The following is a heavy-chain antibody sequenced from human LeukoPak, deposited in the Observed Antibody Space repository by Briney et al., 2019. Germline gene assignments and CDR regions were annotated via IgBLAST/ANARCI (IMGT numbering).Heavy chain of an antibody. V-gene: IGHV4-59*12. CDR2: IYYSGSA. CDR1: GGSITSYY. D-gene: IGHD6-13*01. J-gene: IGHJ4*02. Sequence: SETLSLTCTVSGGSITSYYWSWIRQPPGKGLEWIGYIYYSGSANYNPSLKSRVTISVDTSKNQFSLKLSSVTAADTAVYYCARGGYSSSWYPPPYFDYWGQGTLVTVSS. CDR3: ARGGYSSSWYPPPYFDY.